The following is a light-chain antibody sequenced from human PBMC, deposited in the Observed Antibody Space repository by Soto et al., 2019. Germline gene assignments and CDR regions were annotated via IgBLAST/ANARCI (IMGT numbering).Light chain of an antibody. CDR1: SGHSTYA. CDR3: QTWAPVPAWV. V-gene: IGLV4-69*01. Sequence: QPVLTQSPSASASLGASVKLTCTLSSGHSTYAIAWHQQQPEKGPRYLMKLDSDGSHSKGDGIPDRFSGSSSGAERYLTISSRQSEEEADYYCQTWAPVPAWVFGGGTKLTVL. J-gene: IGLJ3*02. CDR2: LDSDGSH.